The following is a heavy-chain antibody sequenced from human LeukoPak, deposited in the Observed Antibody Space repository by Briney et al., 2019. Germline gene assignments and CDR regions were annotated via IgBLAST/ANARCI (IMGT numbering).Heavy chain of an antibody. V-gene: IGHV3-23*01. D-gene: IGHD2-2*01. J-gene: IGHJ4*02. CDR2: ISGSGGST. CDR3: AKENSRICSSTSCYYVY. Sequence: GGSLRLSCAASGFTFSSCAMSWVRQAPGKGLEWVSAISGSGGSTYYADSVKGRFTISRDNSKNTLYLQMNSLRAEDTAVYYCAKENSRICSSTSCYYVYWGQGTLVTVSS. CDR1: GFTFSSCA.